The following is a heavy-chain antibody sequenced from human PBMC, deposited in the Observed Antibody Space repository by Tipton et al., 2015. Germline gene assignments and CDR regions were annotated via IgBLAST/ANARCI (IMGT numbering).Heavy chain of an antibody. J-gene: IGHJ4*02. CDR1: GGSISGHF. V-gene: IGHV4-59*11. CDR2: ISYSGST. CDR3: ARDHSSWWD. D-gene: IGHD2-15*01. Sequence: TLSLTCNVSGGSISGHFWSWIRQPPGKGLGWIGYISYSGSTKYNPSLEGRVTMSIDTSKNEVSLMLNSVTAADTAVYFCARDHSSWWDWGQGTLVTVSS.